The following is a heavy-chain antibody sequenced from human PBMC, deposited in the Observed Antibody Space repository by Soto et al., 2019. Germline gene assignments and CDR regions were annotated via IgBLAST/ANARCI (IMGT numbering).Heavy chain of an antibody. V-gene: IGHV1-8*01. CDR1: GYTFGNND. CDR3: ARMATSGTLNWFDP. J-gene: IGHJ5*02. Sequence: GASVKVSCKASGYTFGNNDISWVRQATGQGLEWMGWMNPNSGNTGYAQKFQGRVSMTRNTSITTAYLELSSLRSDDTAIYYCARMATSGTLNWFDPWGQGTLVTVSS. CDR2: MNPNSGNT.